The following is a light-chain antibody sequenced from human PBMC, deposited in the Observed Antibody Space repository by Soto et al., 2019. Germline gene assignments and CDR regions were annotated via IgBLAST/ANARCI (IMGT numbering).Light chain of an antibody. J-gene: IGLJ1*01. CDR3: GTWDSSLGAYV. V-gene: IGLV1-51*02. CDR1: SSNIGNNF. CDR2: ENN. Sequence: QSVLTQPPSVSAAPGQKVTISCSGGSSNIGNNFVSWYQQLPGTAPKLLIYENNKRPSGIPDRFSGSKSGTSATLGITGLQTGDEADYDCGTWDSSLGAYVFGTGTQVTVL.